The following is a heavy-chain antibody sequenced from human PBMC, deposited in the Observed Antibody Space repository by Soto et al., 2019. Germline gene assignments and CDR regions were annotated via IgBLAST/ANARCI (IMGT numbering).Heavy chain of an antibody. CDR3: ARNGVYGDYLSNWFDP. CDR2: ISAYNGNT. Sequence: ASVKVSCKASGYTFTSYGISWVRQAPGQGLEWMGWISAYNGNTNYAQKLQGRVTMTTDTSTSTAYMELRSLRSDDTAVYYCARNGVYGDYLSNWFDPWGQGTLVTVSS. CDR1: GYTFTSYG. J-gene: IGHJ5*02. D-gene: IGHD4-17*01. V-gene: IGHV1-18*01.